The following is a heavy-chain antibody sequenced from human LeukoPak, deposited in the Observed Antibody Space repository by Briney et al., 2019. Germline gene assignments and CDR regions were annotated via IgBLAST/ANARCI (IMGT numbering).Heavy chain of an antibody. J-gene: IGHJ4*02. CDR2: ISNTGST. CDR1: GNFFSRGYY. CDR3: ARNTSAWSPLGETQSAPHCFDS. Sequence: SETLSLTCGVSGNFFSRGYYWAWIRQPPGKGLEWSGSISNTGSTYYNPSLKSRVTMSIDTSNNQFSLKLSSVTAADTAVYYCARNTSAWSPLGETQSAPHCFDSWGQGTLVTVSS. V-gene: IGHV4-38-2*01. D-gene: IGHD6-19*01.